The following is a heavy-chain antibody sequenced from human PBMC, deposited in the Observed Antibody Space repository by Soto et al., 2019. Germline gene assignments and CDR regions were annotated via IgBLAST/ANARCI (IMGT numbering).Heavy chain of an antibody. CDR2: ISSSSSYT. V-gene: IGHV3-11*06. CDR3: ARAGSYCGGDCYSPLGPYDGMAV. J-gene: IGHJ6*02. D-gene: IGHD2-21*02. Sequence: PGGSLRLSCAASGFTFSDYYMSWIRQAPGKGLEWVSYISSSSSYTNYADSVKGRFTISRDNAKNSLYLQMNSLRAEDTAVYYCARAGSYCGGDCYSPLGPYDGMAVWGQGTTVTGSS. CDR1: GFTFSDYY.